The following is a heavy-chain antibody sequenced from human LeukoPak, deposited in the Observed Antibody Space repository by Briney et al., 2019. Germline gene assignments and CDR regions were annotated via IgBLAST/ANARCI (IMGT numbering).Heavy chain of an antibody. CDR3: ARDQVIWFGELPGMDV. CDR2: IYHSGST. D-gene: IGHD3-10*01. Sequence: SETLSLTCAVSGGSISSSNWWSWVRQPPGKGLEWIGEIYHSGSTNYNPSLKSRVTISVDKSKNQFSLKLSSVTAADTAVYYCARDQVIWFGELPGMDVWGQGTTVTVSS. J-gene: IGHJ6*02. CDR1: GGSISSSNW. V-gene: IGHV4-4*02.